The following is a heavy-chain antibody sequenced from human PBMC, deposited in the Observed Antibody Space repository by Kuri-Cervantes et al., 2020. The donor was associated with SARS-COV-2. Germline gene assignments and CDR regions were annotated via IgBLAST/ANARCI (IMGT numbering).Heavy chain of an antibody. V-gene: IGHV1-58*01. CDR1: GFTFRSSA. CDR3: AADPKIGPFYYYYGMDV. Sequence: SVKVSCKASGFTFRSSAVQWVRQARGQHLEWIGRIVVGSGDTNYAQEFHERVTITRGVSTSTAYMELSSLRSEDTAVYYCAADPKIGPFYYYYGMDVWGQGTTVTVSS. D-gene: IGHD3-22*01. J-gene: IGHJ6*02. CDR2: IVVGSGDT.